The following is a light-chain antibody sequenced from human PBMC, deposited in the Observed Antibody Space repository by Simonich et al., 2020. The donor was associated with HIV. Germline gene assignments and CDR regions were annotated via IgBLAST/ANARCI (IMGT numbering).Light chain of an antibody. CDR1: SSNIGSNT. Sequence: QSVLTQPPSASGPPGQRVTISCSGSSSNIGSNTVNWYQQLPGTAPTLLHYRNNQRPSGVPDRFSGSKSGTSASLAITGLQAEDEADYDCQSYDSSRSGWVFGGGTKLTVL. CDR3: QSYDSSRSGWV. J-gene: IGLJ3*02. CDR2: RNN. V-gene: IGLV1-44*01.